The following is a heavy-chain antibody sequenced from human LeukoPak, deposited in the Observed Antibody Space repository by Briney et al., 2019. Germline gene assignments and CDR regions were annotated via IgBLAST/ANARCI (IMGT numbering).Heavy chain of an antibody. CDR3: AKDPIPTIAVAGTTNFDY. Sequence: GGSLRLSCAASGFTFSSYAMSWVRQAPGKGLEWVSAISGSGGSTYYADSVKGRFTISRDNSKNTLYLQMNSLRAEDTAVYYCAKDPIPTIAVAGTTNFDYWGQGTLVTVSS. J-gene: IGHJ4*02. CDR1: GFTFSSYA. D-gene: IGHD6-19*01. V-gene: IGHV3-23*01. CDR2: ISGSGGST.